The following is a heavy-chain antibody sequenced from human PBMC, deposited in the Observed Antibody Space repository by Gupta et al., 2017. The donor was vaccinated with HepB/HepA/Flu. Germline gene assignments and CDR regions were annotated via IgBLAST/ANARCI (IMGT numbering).Heavy chain of an antibody. CDR2: SIPIFGTA. Sequence: QVQLVQSGAEVKKPGSSVKVSCKASGGPFSSYAIRWVRQAPGQGLEWMGGSIPIFGTANYAQKFRGRVTITADKSTSTAYMELSSLRSEDTAVYYCARVTNRRFLEWSHVQGWFDHWGQGTLVTVSS. CDR3: ARVTNRRFLEWSHVQGWFDH. CDR1: GGPFSSYA. V-gene: IGHV1-69*06. J-gene: IGHJ5*02. D-gene: IGHD3-3*01.